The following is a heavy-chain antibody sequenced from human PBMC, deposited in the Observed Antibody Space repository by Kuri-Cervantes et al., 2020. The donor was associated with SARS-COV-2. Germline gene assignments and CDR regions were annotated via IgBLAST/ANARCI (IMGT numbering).Heavy chain of an antibody. CDR2: IYYSGST. CDR3: ARDFSGRLTGDHYYYYYMDV. CDR1: GGSVSSGSYY. J-gene: IGHJ6*03. Sequence: SETLSLTCTVSGGSVSSGSYYWSWIRQPPGKGLEWIGYIYYSGSTYYNPSLKSRVTISVDTSKNQFSLKLSSVTAADTAVYYCARDFSGRLTGDHYYYYYMDVWGKGTTVTVSS. V-gene: IGHV4-61*01. D-gene: IGHD7-27*01.